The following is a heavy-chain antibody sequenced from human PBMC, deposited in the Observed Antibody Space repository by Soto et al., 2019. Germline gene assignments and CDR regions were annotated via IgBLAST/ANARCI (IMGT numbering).Heavy chain of an antibody. Sequence: SVKVSCKASGGTFSSYAISWVRQAPGQGFEWMGRIIPILGIANYAQKFQGRVTITADKSTSTAYMELSSLRSEDTAVYYCASGIWFGELANYYYMDVWGKGTTVTVSS. CDR1: GGTFSSYA. V-gene: IGHV1-69*04. J-gene: IGHJ6*03. CDR3: ASGIWFGELANYYYMDV. D-gene: IGHD3-10*01. CDR2: IIPILGIA.